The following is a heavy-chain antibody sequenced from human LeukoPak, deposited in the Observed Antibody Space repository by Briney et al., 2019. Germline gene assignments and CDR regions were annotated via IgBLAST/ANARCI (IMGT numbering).Heavy chain of an antibody. CDR2: INHSGST. V-gene: IGHV4-34*01. CDR3: ARSKGSSWFERPVSFDY. D-gene: IGHD6-13*01. Sequence: GSLRLSCVASGFTFSSCSMNWVRQAPGKGLEWIGEINHSGSTNYNPSLKSRVTISVDTSKNQFSLKLSSVTAADTAVYYCARSKGSSWFERPVSFDYWGQGTLVTVSS. CDR1: GFTFSSCS. J-gene: IGHJ4*02.